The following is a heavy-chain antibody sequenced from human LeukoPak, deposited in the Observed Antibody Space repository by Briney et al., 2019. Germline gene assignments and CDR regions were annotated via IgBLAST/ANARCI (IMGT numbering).Heavy chain of an antibody. CDR2: ISSSSSYI. D-gene: IGHD3-22*01. Sequence: GGSLRLSCAASGFTFSSYSMNWVRQAPGKGVEGVSSISSSSSYIYYADSVKGRFTISRDNAKNSLYLQMNSLRDEDTAVYYCARDYYDSSGYYNFYWRQGTLLTVSS. V-gene: IGHV3-21*01. CDR3: ARDYYDSSGYYNFY. CDR1: GFTFSSYS. J-gene: IGHJ4*02.